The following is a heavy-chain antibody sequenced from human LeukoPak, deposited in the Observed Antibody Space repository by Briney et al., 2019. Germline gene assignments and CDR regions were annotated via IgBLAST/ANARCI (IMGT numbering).Heavy chain of an antibody. CDR3: TRESRPFCPFAY. V-gene: IGHV4-4*02. D-gene: IGHD2-2*01. Sequence: SETLSLTCGVSGGSINSTNYWSWVRQAPGKGLEWVGETSHGGTTNYNPSLRGRVAMFLDRANNQFSLSLTSVTAAVTAVYYCTRESRPFCPFAYWGEGVLVTVSS. CDR2: TSHGGTT. J-gene: IGHJ4*02. CDR1: GGSINSTNY.